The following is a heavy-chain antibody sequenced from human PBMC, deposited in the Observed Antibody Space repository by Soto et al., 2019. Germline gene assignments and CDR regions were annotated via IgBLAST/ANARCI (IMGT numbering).Heavy chain of an antibody. Sequence: QVQLVQSGAEVKKPGASVKVSCKASGYSFNTYAISWVRQAPGQGLEWIGWISGYNHNTNYEGKFQGRVTVTADRSTSTAYMELRSLTSNDTAVYYCAREYGMDVWGQGTPVTVS. CDR2: ISGYNHNT. V-gene: IGHV1-18*01. CDR3: AREYGMDV. CDR1: GYSFNTYA. J-gene: IGHJ6*02.